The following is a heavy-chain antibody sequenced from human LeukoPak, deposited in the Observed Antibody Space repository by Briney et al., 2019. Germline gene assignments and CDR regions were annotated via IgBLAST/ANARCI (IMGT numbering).Heavy chain of an antibody. Sequence: SETLSLTCAVYGGSFSGYYWSWIRQPPGKGLEWIGYIYYSGSTYYNPTLKSRVTISVDTSKNQFSLKLSSVTAADTAVYYCAKSSRLKYYYDSSGIYYFDYWGQGTLVTVSS. CDR2: IYYSGST. V-gene: IGHV4-30-4*01. J-gene: IGHJ4*02. CDR1: GGSFSGYY. CDR3: AKSSRLKYYYDSSGIYYFDY. D-gene: IGHD3-22*01.